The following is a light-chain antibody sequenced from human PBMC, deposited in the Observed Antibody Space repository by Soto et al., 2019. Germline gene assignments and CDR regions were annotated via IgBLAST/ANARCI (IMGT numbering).Light chain of an antibody. CDR3: QQYGSSLPTT. J-gene: IGKJ5*01. Sequence: EIVLTQSPGTLSLSPGERATLSCRASQRVSGSYLAWYQQKPGQAPRLLISAASSRATGIPDRFSGSGSGTDFTLTISRLEPEDFAVYYCQQYGSSLPTTFGQGTRLEIK. CDR2: AAS. CDR1: QRVSGSY. V-gene: IGKV3-20*01.